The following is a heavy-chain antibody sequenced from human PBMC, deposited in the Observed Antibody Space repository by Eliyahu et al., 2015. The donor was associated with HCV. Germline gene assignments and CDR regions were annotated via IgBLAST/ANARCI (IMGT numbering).Heavy chain of an antibody. CDR2: ISSNGGST. J-gene: IGHJ4*02. D-gene: IGHD6-13*01. Sequence: EVQLVESGGGLVQPGGSLRLSCAASGFTFSSYAMHWVRQAPGEGPGFVSAISSNGGSTYYANSVKGRFTISRDNSKNTLYLQMGSLRAEDMAVYYCARGFIAAAVSFDYWGQGTLVTVSS. CDR3: ARGFIAAAVSFDY. CDR1: GFTFSSYA. V-gene: IGHV3-64*01.